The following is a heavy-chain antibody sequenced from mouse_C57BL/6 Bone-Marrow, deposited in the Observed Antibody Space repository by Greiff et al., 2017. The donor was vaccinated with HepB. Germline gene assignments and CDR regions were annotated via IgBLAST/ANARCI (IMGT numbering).Heavy chain of an antibody. CDR3: ARRVYYGRKGFAY. V-gene: IGHV1-64*01. CDR1: GYTFTSYW. D-gene: IGHD1-1*01. J-gene: IGHJ3*01. CDR2: IHPNSGST. Sequence: QVQLQQSGAELVKPGASVKLSCKASGYTFTSYWMHWVKQRPGQGLEWIGMIHPNSGSTNYNEKFKSKATLTVDKSSSTAYMQLSSLTSEDSAVYYCARRVYYGRKGFAYWGQGTLVTVSA.